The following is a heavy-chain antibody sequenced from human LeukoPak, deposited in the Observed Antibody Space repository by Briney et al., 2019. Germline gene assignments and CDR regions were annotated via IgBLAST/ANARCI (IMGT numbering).Heavy chain of an antibody. CDR1: GFTVKDNF. J-gene: IGHJ3*02. Sequence: GGSLRLSCAASGFTVKDNFISWVRQAPGKGQEWVSVLYSGGATYYADSVKGRFTISRDNSKNSLYLQMNSLRAEDTAVYYCARGGIITSYAFEIWGQGAMVTVSS. CDR3: ARGGIITSYAFEI. D-gene: IGHD1-26*01. CDR2: LYSGGAT. V-gene: IGHV3-66*01.